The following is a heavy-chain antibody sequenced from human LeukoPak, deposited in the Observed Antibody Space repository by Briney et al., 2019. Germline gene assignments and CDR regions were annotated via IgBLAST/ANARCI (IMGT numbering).Heavy chain of an antibody. D-gene: IGHD2/OR15-2a*01. CDR1: GGSFSAFY. CDR3: AREHNSSPQLLDY. J-gene: IGHJ4*02. V-gene: IGHV4-34*01. Sequence: PSETLSLTCSVYGGSFSAFYWNWIRQPPGKGLEWVGEVNHSGSTYYNPSLKSRVTMSLDTSKNQFSLRLTSVTAADTAVYYCAREHNSSPQLLDYWSQGTLVIVSS. CDR2: VNHSGST.